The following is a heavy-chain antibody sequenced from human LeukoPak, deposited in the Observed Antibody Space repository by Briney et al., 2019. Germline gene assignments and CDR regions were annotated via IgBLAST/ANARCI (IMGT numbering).Heavy chain of an antibody. J-gene: IGHJ4*02. V-gene: IGHV4-39*01. D-gene: IGHD3-10*01. CDR1: GGSIGRSSYY. CDR2: IYYSGKT. CDR3: ARHRGITMIRGIITHPLDY. Sequence: SETLSLTCTVSGGSIGRSSYYWGWIRQPPGKGLEWIGNIYYSGKTDYNPSLKSRVTISVDTSKNQFSLRLSSVTAADTAVYYCARHRGITMIRGIITHPLDYWGQGTLVTVSS.